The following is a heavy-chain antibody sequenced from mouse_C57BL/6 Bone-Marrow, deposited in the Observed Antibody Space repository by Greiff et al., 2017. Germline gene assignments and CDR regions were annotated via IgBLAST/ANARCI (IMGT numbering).Heavy chain of an antibody. J-gene: IGHJ4*01. V-gene: IGHV1-20*01. CDR3: ARLSLLKDY. CDR2: INPYNGDT. CDR1: GYSFTGYF. Sequence: EVKLVESGPELVKPGDSVKISCKASGYSFTGYFMNWVMQSHGKSLEWIGRINPYNGDTFYNQKFKGKATVTVDKSSSTAHMELRSLTSEDSAVYYCARLSLLKDYWGQGTSVTVSS. D-gene: IGHD2-10*01.